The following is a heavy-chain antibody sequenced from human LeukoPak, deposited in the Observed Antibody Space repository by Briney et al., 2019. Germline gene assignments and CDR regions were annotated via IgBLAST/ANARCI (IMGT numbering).Heavy chain of an antibody. CDR3: ARGRTGAGEKYYYDSSGYYFIDY. V-gene: IGHV4-34*01. J-gene: IGHJ4*02. CDR2: INHSGST. D-gene: IGHD3-22*01. CDR1: GGSFSGYY. Sequence: SSETLSLTCAVYGGSFSGYYWSWIRQPPGKGLEWIGEINHSGSTNYNPSLKSRVTISVDTSKNQFSLKLSSVTAADTAVYYCARGRTGAGEKYYYDSSGYYFIDYWGQGTLVTVSS.